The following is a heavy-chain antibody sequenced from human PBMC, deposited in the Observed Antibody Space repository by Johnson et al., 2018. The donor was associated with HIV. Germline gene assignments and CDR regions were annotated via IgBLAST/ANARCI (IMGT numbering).Heavy chain of an antibody. CDR2: ISSDGSST. J-gene: IGHJ1*01. V-gene: IGHV3-74*02. CDR1: GFTFSSYW. CDR3: ARSGPNFRGLLRLRWAM. D-gene: IGHD2-8*01. Sequence: VQLVESGGGLVQPGGSLRLSCAASGFTFSSYWMSWVRQAPGKGLVWVSRISSDGSSTYYADSVKGRFTISRDNARNTMFVQMNSLRAEDTAVYYCARSGPNFRGLLRLRWAMWG.